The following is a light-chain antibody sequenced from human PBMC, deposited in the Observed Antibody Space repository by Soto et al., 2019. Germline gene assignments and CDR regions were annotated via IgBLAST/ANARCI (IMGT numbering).Light chain of an antibody. V-gene: IGKV1-39*01. CDR2: AAS. CDR1: QSISNY. Sequence: DIQMTQSPSSLSASVGDRVTITCRASQSISNYLNWYQHKPGKAPNLLIYAASSLQSGVPSRFSGSGSGTDFTLTISSLQPEDFATYYCQQSYSTPRTFGQGTNLEIK. CDR3: QQSYSTPRT. J-gene: IGKJ2*01.